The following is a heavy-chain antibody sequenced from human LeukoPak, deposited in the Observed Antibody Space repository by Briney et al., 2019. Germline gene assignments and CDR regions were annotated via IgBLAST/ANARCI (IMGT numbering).Heavy chain of an antibody. D-gene: IGHD4-17*01. CDR2: IYYSGST. V-gene: IGHV4-39*07. CDR1: GGSISSSSYY. J-gene: IGHJ4*02. Sequence: PSETLSLTCTVSGGSISSSSYYWGWIRQPPGKGLEWIGSIYYSGSTYYNPSLKSRVTMSVDTFKNQFSLKLSSVTAADTAVYYCARDQDYGDGIQYDYWGQGTLVTVSS. CDR3: ARDQDYGDGIQYDY.